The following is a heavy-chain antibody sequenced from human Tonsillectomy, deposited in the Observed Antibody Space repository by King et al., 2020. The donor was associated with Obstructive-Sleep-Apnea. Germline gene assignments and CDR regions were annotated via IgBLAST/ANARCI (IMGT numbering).Heavy chain of an antibody. Sequence: QLQESGPGLVKPSETLSLTCTVSGGSISSSSYYWGGIRQPPGKGLEWIGSIYYSGSTNYNPSLKSRVTISIDTSKNQFSLKLSSVTAADTAVYYCARVPYITGWSGWFDPWGQGTLVTVSS. CDR2: IYYSGST. CDR1: GGSISSSSYY. D-gene: IGHD6-19*01. V-gene: IGHV4-39*07. CDR3: ARVPYITGWSGWFDP. J-gene: IGHJ5*02.